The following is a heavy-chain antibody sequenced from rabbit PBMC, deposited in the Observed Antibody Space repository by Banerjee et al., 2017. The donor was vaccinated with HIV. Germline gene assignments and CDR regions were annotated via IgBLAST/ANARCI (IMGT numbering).Heavy chain of an antibody. V-gene: IGHV1S45*01. D-gene: IGHD8-1*01. CDR1: GFSFSSSYW. CDR2: IYNGDGST. CDR3: ARGGAGSSYYTTYFNL. Sequence: QQQLEESGGGLVKPGGTLTLTCTASGFSFSSSYWICWVRQAPGKGPEWIACIYNGDGSTYYASWAKGRFTISKTSSTTVTLQMTSLTAADTATYFCARGGAGSSYYTTYFNLWGQGTLVTVS. J-gene: IGHJ4*01.